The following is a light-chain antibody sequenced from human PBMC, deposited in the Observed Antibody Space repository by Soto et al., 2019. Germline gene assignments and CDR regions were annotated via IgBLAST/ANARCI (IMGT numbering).Light chain of an antibody. Sequence: EIVLTQSPATLSLSPGERATLSCRASQSVNSYLAWYQQKPGQAPRLLIYDVSNRATGIPARFSGSGSGTDFTLTISSLEPEDFAVYYCQQRSNWPRLTFGRGTNVEIK. CDR1: QSVNSY. V-gene: IGKV3-11*01. CDR3: QQRSNWPRLT. J-gene: IGKJ4*01. CDR2: DVS.